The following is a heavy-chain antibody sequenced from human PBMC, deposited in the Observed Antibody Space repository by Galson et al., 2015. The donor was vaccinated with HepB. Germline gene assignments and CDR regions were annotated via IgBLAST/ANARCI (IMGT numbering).Heavy chain of an antibody. Sequence: SLRLSCAGSGFIFRHHAMVWIRQAPGKGLEWVSGINGRGSTTYYADAVKGRFSISRDNSKNTVFLQMDNLKVDDTAIYYCVKEGAWFGGDWFDPWGQGTLVTVS. CDR3: VKEGAWFGGDWFDP. V-gene: IGHV3-23*01. CDR1: GFIFRHHA. J-gene: IGHJ5*02. D-gene: IGHD3-16*01. CDR2: INGRGSTT.